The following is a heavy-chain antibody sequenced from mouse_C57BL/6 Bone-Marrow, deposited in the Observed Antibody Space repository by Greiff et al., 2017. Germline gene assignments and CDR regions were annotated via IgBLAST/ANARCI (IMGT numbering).Heavy chain of an antibody. CDR3: AKHYGSRVDY. Sequence: QVQLQHPGAELVKPGASVKLSCKASGYTFTSYWMQWVKQRPGQGLEWIGEIDPSDSYTNYNQKFKGKATLTVDTSSSTAYMQLSSLTSEDSAVYYCAKHYGSRVDYWGQGTSVTVSS. CDR1: GYTFTSYW. J-gene: IGHJ4*01. V-gene: IGHV1-50*01. D-gene: IGHD1-1*01. CDR2: IDPSDSYT.